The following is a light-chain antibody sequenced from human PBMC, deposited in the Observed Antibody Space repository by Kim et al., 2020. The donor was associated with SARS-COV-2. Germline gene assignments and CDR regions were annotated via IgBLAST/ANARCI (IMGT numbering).Light chain of an antibody. CDR3: CSYAGSYTWV. CDR2: DVS. CDR1: SSDVGGYDL. V-gene: IGLV2-11*01. J-gene: IGLJ3*02. Sequence: QSALTQRRSGSGSPGQSVTISCTGTSSDVGGYDLVSWYQQHPGKAPKLMICDVSNRPSGVPDRFSGSKSGNTASLTISGLQADDEADYYCCSYAGSYTWVFGGGTKLTVL.